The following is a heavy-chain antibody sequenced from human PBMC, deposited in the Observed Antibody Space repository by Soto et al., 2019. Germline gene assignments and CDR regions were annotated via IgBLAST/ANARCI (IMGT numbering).Heavy chain of an antibody. CDR2: ISSSSSYI. CDR3: ARGSVDTAMLYFDY. J-gene: IGHJ4*02. Sequence: GGSLRLSCATSGFTFSSYSMNWVRQAPGKGLEWVSSISSSSSYIYYADSVKGRFTISRDNAKNSLYLQMNSLRAEDTAVYYCARGSVDTAMLYFDYWGQGTLVTVSS. CDR1: GFTFSSYS. D-gene: IGHD5-18*01. V-gene: IGHV3-21*01.